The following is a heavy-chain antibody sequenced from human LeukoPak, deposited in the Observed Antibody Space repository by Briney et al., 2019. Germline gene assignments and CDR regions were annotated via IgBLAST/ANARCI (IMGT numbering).Heavy chain of an antibody. D-gene: IGHD1-1*01. V-gene: IGHV3-9*01. Sequence: GRSLRLSCAASGFTFDDYAMHWVRRAPGKGLEWVSGISWNSGSIGYADSVKGRFTISRDNAKNSLYLQMNSLRAEDTAFYYCAKATGVSGNDFDYWGQGTLVTVSS. CDR1: GFTFDDYA. CDR2: ISWNSGSI. J-gene: IGHJ4*02. CDR3: AKATGVSGNDFDY.